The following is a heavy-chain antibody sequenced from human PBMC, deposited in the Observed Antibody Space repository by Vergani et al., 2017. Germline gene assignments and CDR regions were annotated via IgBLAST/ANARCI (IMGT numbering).Heavy chain of an antibody. CDR2: IYSTGST. D-gene: IGHD6-25*01. J-gene: IGHJ6*02. CDR1: GGSFNTYY. Sequence: QVQLEESGPGLVKPSETLSLTCTVSGGSFNTYYWSWIRQSPGQGLEWIGYIYSTGSTNYNPSLNSRVTMSVDTSKNQFSLTLRSVAAADTAIYFCARVMYRDEAATGDRLEGMDIWGQGTTVTISS. V-gene: IGHV4-59*13. CDR3: ARVMYRDEAATGDRLEGMDI.